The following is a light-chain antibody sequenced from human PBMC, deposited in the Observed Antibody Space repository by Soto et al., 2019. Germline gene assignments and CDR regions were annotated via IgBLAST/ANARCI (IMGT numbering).Light chain of an antibody. J-gene: IGKJ5*01. CDR2: DTS. CDR1: QSVSIH. CDR3: QHYGTSQIT. Sequence: ETVMTQSPGTLSVSLGERATLSCRASQSVSIHLAWYQQKPGQAPRLLIYDTSTRATGIPARFSGSGAGTDFTLTISRLEPEDFAVYYCQHYGTSQITFGQGTRLEIK. V-gene: IGKV3-20*01.